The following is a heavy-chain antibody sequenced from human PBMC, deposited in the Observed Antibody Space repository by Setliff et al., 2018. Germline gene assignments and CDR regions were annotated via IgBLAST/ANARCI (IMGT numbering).Heavy chain of an antibody. Sequence: ETLSLTCTVYGGSFSDYYWGWVRQPPGKGLEWVSTISGSGDSTYYADSVRGRFTISRDNSKNSLYLQMNSLGAEDTAVYYCAKGQGGRDSGTIEAAIYGPQSYHFDYWGQGTLVTVSS. J-gene: IGHJ4*02. CDR3: AKGQGGRDSGTIEAAIYGPQSYHFDY. CDR1: GGSFSDYY. CDR2: ISGSGDST. V-gene: IGHV3-23*01. D-gene: IGHD6-13*01.